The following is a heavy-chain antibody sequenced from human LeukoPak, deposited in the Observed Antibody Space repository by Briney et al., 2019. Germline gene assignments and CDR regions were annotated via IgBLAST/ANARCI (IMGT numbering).Heavy chain of an antibody. D-gene: IGHD6-19*01. CDR1: GYTSIAYY. CDR2: INPSGGST. CDR3: ARGGSLAVAPHLYYFDY. J-gene: IGHJ4*02. V-gene: IGHV1-46*01. Sequence: ASVKVSCKASGYTSIAYYIHWVRQAPGQGLEWMGIINPSGGSTTYAQNFQGRVTMTRDTSTSAVYMELSSLRSEDTAVYYCARGGSLAVAPHLYYFDYWGQGTLVTVSS.